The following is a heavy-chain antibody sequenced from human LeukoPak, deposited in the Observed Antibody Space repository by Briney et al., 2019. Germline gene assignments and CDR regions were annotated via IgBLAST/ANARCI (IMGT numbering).Heavy chain of an antibody. CDR2: INHSGST. J-gene: IGHJ6*03. CDR1: GGSFSGYY. V-gene: IGHV4-34*01. CDR3: ARNLYYYYYYMDV. Sequence: PSETLSLTCAVYGGSFSGYYWSWIRQPPGKGLEWIGEINHSGSTNYNPSLKSRVTISLDTSKNQFSLKLSSVTAADTAVYYCARNLYYYYYYMDVWGKGTTVTVSS.